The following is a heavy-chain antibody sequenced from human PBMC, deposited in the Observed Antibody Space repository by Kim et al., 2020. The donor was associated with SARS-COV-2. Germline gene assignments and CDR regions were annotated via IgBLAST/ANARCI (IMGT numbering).Heavy chain of an antibody. CDR3: ARDRVAVRPGWFDP. CDR2: ISAYNGDT. J-gene: IGHJ5*02. CDR1: GYTFATYG. D-gene: IGHD6-6*01. V-gene: IGHV1-18*04. Sequence: ASVKVSCKASGYTFATYGISWVRQAPGQGLEWMGWISAYNGDTKYAQKFQGRVTMTTDTPTSTAYMEVRSLRSDDTAVYYCARDRVAVRPGWFDPWGQGILVTVSS.